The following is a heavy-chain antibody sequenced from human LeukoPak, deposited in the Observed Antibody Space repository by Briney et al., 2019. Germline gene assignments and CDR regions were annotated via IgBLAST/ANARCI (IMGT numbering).Heavy chain of an antibody. CDR2: ISYDGSNK. Sequence: GGSLRLSCAASGFTFSSYGMHWVRQAPGKGLEWVAVISYDGSNKYYADSVKGRFTISRDNSKIPLYLQMNSLRAEDTAVYYCAKDTYYYDSSGYLDYWGQGTLVTVSS. V-gene: IGHV3-30*18. J-gene: IGHJ4*02. CDR1: GFTFSSYG. D-gene: IGHD3-22*01. CDR3: AKDTYYYDSSGYLDY.